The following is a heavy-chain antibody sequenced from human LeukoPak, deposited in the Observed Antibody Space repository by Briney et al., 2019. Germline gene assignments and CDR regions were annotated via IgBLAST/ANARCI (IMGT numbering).Heavy chain of an antibody. CDR2: ISYSGTS. CDR3: ARGAAPWNFDL. Sequence: SSETLSLTCTVSGGSISRSYWSWIRQIAGKGLEWIAYISYSGTSNYNPSLKSRVTISLDKSKNQFSLSLISVTAADTAMYYCARGAAPWNFDLWGRGTLVTVSS. J-gene: IGHJ2*01. V-gene: IGHV4-59*01. D-gene: IGHD6-25*01. CDR1: GGSISRSY.